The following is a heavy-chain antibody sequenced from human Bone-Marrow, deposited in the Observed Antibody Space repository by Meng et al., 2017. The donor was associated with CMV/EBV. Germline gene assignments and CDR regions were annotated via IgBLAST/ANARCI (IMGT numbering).Heavy chain of an antibody. CDR2: IIPIFGTA. D-gene: IGHD2-2*02. J-gene: IGHJ6*02. Sequence: IRWVRQAPGQGLEWMGGIIPIFGTANYAQKFQGRVTITADESTSTAYMELSSLRSEDTAVYYCARWGYCSSTSCYTPTYYYYYGMDVWGQGTTVTVSS. CDR3: ARWGYCSSTSCYTPTYYYYYGMDV. V-gene: IGHV1-69*01.